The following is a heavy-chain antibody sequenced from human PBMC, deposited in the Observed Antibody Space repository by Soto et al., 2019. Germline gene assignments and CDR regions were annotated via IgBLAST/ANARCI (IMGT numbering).Heavy chain of an antibody. D-gene: IGHD3-22*01. Sequence: ASVNVSCKASGYTFTGYYMHWVRQAPGQGLEWMGWINPNSGGTNYAQKFQGWVTMTRDTSISTAYMELSKLRSDDTAVYYCARDRSGYWVGRAFDIWGQGTMVTVSS. J-gene: IGHJ3*02. CDR1: GYTFTGYY. V-gene: IGHV1-2*04. CDR2: INPNSGGT. CDR3: ARDRSGYWVGRAFDI.